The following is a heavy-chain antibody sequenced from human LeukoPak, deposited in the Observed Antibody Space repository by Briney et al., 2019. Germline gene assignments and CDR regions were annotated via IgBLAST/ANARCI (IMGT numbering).Heavy chain of an antibody. Sequence: APVKVSCKASGYTFTSYYMHWVRQAPGQGLEWMGIINPSGGSTSYAQKFQGRVTMTRDTSTSTVYMELSSLRSEDTAVYYCARGGYSYGSYYYYGMDVWGQGTTVTVSS. CDR1: GYTFTSYY. CDR2: INPSGGST. CDR3: ARGGYSYGSYYYYGMDV. J-gene: IGHJ6*02. V-gene: IGHV1-46*01. D-gene: IGHD5-18*01.